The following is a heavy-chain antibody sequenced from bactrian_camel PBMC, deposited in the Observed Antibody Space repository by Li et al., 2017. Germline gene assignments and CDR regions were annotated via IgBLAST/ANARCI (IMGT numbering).Heavy chain of an antibody. V-gene: IGHV3S6*01. CDR2: IDRDNST. Sequence: VQLVESGGGSVQAGGSLRLSCVVSGYTYSRYCMAWFRQTPGKERGGVAHIDRDNSTNYTDSVKGRFTISRDNAKNTLYLQMNGPTTEDTAVYYCATWNNFDSWGQGTQVTVS. D-gene: IGHD1*01. CDR1: GYTYSRYC. J-gene: IGHJ6*01. CDR3: ATWNNFDS.